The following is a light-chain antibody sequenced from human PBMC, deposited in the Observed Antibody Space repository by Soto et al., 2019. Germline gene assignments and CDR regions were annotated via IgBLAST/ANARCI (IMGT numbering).Light chain of an antibody. CDR3: SSHTSSSTLV. J-gene: IGLJ2*01. V-gene: IGLV2-14*01. CDR2: DVS. CDR1: SSDVGGSNF. Sequence: QSVLTQPASVSESPGQSITISCTGTSSDVGGSNFVSWYQQHPGKAPKLMIYDVSNRPSGIPNRFSGSKSGNTASLTIFGLLAEDEADYYCSSHTSSSTLVFGGGTKLTVL.